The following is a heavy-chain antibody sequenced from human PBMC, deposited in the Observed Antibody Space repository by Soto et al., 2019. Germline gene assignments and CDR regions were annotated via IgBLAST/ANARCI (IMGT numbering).Heavy chain of an antibody. CDR2: INHSGST. Sequence: SETLSLTCAVYGGSFSGYYWSWIRQPPGKGLEWIGEINHSGSTNYNPSLKSRVTISVDTSKNQFSLKLSSVTAADTAVYYCARGPGGSYYDYYYGMDVWCQGTTVTVSS. J-gene: IGHJ6*02. D-gene: IGHD1-26*01. CDR3: ARGPGGSYYDYYYGMDV. CDR1: GGSFSGYY. V-gene: IGHV4-34*01.